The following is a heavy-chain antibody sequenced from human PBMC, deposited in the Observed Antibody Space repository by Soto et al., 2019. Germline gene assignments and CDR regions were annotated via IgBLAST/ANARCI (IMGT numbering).Heavy chain of an antibody. J-gene: IGHJ4*02. CDR3: ARARGTVVTPLDY. Sequence: QVQLVESGGGVVQPGRSLRLSCAASGFTFSSYGMHWVRQAPGKGLEWVAVIWYDGSNKYYADSVKGRFTISRDNSKNTLYLQMNSLRAEDTAVYYCARARGTVVTPLDYWGQGTLVTVSS. D-gene: IGHD2-21*02. CDR1: GFTFSSYG. CDR2: IWYDGSNK. V-gene: IGHV3-33*01.